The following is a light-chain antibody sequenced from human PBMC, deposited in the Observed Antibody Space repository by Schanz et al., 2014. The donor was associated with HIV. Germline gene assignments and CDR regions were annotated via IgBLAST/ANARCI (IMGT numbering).Light chain of an antibody. CDR1: SSDVGGYNY. V-gene: IGLV2-14*01. J-gene: IGLJ2*01. CDR3: SSYTSSVPLF. Sequence: QSALTQPPSASGSPGQSVTISCTGTSSDVGGYNYVPWYQQHPGQAPKLLIYDVTYRPSGISNRFSGSKSGYTASLTISGLQADDEADYYCSSYTSSVPLFFGGGTKLTVL. CDR2: DVT.